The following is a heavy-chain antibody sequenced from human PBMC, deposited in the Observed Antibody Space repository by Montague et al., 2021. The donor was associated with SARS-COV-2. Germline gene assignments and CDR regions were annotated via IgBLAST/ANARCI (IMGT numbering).Heavy chain of an antibody. V-gene: IGHV4-61*02. CDR3: ARDGFRWDFDC. Sequence: TLSLTCTVSGDSITSDVSDWSWIRLPAGKGLEWLGRIYTTGSTNYNPSLKSRLTISLDTSKNQFSLKLSSVTAADTAVYYCARDGFRWDFDCWGQGTLVTVSS. D-gene: IGHD1-26*01. J-gene: IGHJ4*02. CDR1: GDSITSDVSD. CDR2: IYTTGST.